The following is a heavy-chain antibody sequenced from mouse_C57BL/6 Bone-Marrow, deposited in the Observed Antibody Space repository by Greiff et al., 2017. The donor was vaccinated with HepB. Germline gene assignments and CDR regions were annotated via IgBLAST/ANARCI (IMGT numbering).Heavy chain of an antibody. V-gene: IGHV1-26*01. J-gene: IGHJ3*01. CDR2: INPNNGGT. D-gene: IGHD1-1*01. CDR1: GYTFTDYY. CDR3: ARTIYYSRFAY. Sequence: VQLKQSGPELVKPGASVKISCKASGYTFTDYYMNWVKQSHGKSLEWIGDINPNNGGTSYNQKFKGKATLTVDKSSSTAYMELRSLTSEDSAVYYCARTIYYSRFAYWGQGTLVTVSA.